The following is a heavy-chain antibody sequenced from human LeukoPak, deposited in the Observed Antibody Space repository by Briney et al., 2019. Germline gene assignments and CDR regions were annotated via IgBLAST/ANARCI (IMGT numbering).Heavy chain of an antibody. Sequence: SETLSLTCTVSGGSLSSYYWSWIRQPPGKGLEWIGYIYYSGSTNYNPSLKSRVTISVDTSKNQFSLKLSSVTAADTAVYYCARFHRIAAAGTQRYYFDYWGQGTLVTVSS. CDR2: IYYSGST. CDR3: ARFHRIAAAGTQRYYFDY. D-gene: IGHD6-13*01. V-gene: IGHV4-59*01. J-gene: IGHJ4*02. CDR1: GGSLSSYY.